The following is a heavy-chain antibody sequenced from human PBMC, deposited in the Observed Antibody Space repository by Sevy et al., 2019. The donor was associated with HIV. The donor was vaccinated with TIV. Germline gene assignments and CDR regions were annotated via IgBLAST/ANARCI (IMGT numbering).Heavy chain of an antibody. V-gene: IGHV3-30-3*01. J-gene: IGHJ4*02. Sequence: GGSLRLSCAASGFTFSSYAMHWVRQAPGKGLEWVAVISYDGSNKYYADSVKGRFTISRDNSKNTLYLQMNSLRAEDTAMYYCASVRVYGGSFDYWGQGTLVTVSS. CDR3: ASVRVYGGSFDY. CDR1: GFTFSSYA. CDR2: ISYDGSNK. D-gene: IGHD3-16*01.